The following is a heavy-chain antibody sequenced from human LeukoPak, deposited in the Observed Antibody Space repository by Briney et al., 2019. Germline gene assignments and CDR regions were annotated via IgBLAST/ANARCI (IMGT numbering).Heavy chain of an antibody. V-gene: IGHV4-34*01. Sequence: PSETLSLTCAVYGGSFSGYYWSWIRQPPGKGLEWIGEINHSGSTNYNPSLKSRVTISVDTSKNQFSLKLSSVTAADTAVYYCAGGPKLTHYYDSSGYWVPYYYMDVWGKGTTVTVSS. J-gene: IGHJ6*03. CDR2: INHSGST. D-gene: IGHD3-22*01. CDR3: AGGPKLTHYYDSSGYWVPYYYMDV. CDR1: GGSFSGYY.